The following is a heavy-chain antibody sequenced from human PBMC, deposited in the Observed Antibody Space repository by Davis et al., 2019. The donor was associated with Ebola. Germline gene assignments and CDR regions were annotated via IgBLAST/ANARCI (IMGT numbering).Heavy chain of an antibody. CDR3: AREQPETFNFDY. CDR1: GYTFNSHG. Sequence: AASVKVSCKASGYTFNSHGISWVRQAPGQGLEWVAWISAYNGHTNYAQKFQGRLTLTTDTSTSTVYMELNSLRTEDTALYFCAREQPETFNFDYWGQGTLVTVSS. J-gene: IGHJ4*02. CDR2: ISAYNGHT. V-gene: IGHV1-18*01. D-gene: IGHD3-16*01.